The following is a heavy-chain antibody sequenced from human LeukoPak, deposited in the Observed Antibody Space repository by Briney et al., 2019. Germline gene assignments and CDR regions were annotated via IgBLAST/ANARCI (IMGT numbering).Heavy chain of an antibody. CDR2: ISVKNGNT. Sequence: ASVKVSCKASGYTFTSYGIAWVRQAPGQGLEWMGWISVKNGNTKYAQDLQGRVIMTIDTSTTTAYMELRTLRSDDTAVYYCARDRRPFGVPAAMYSWGQGTLVTVSS. J-gene: IGHJ4*02. CDR1: GYTFTSYG. V-gene: IGHV1-18*01. CDR3: ARDRRPFGVPAAMYS. D-gene: IGHD2-2*01.